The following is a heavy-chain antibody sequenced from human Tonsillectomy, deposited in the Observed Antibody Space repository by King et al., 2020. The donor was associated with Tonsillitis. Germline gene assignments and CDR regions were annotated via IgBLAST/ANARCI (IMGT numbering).Heavy chain of an antibody. V-gene: IGHV3-23*04. CDR1: GFTFSSYG. CDR3: AKARSGWFFDY. CDR2: ISGSGDNT. D-gene: IGHD6-19*01. J-gene: IGHJ4*02. Sequence: DVQLVESGGDMVQPGGSLRLSCAASGFTFSSYGMSWVRQAPGKGLEWVSSISGSGDNTYYADSVKGRFTISRDNSKNTLYLQMNSLRAEDTALYYCAKARSGWFFDYWGQGTLVTVSS.